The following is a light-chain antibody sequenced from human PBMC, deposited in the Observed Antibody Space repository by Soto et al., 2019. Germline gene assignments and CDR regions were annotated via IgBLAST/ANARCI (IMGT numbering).Light chain of an antibody. CDR1: NIGSKS. CDR2: YDS. CDR3: QVWDSSSDHYV. V-gene: IGLV3-21*04. J-gene: IGLJ1*01. Sequence: SYELTQPPSGSVAPGKTASITCGGNNIGSKSVHWDRQKPGQAPGLVIYYDSERPSGIPERFSGYKSVNAATLAISRVGAGNDAAYYCQVWDSSSDHYVFGTGTELTVL.